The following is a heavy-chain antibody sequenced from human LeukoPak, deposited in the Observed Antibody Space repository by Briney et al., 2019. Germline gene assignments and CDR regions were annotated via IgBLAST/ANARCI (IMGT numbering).Heavy chain of an antibody. J-gene: IGHJ6*02. D-gene: IGHD2-15*01. CDR2: IYYSGST. CDR1: GGSISSDYYY. V-gene: IGHV4-39*01. CDR3: ARHCSGISCYHYYGMDV. Sequence: SETPSLTCTVSGGSISSDYYYWDWIRQPPGKGLEWIGSIYYSGSTYYNPSLKSQVTISVDTSKNQFSLKLSSVIAADSAVYYCARHCSGISCYHYYGMDVWGQGTTVTVSS.